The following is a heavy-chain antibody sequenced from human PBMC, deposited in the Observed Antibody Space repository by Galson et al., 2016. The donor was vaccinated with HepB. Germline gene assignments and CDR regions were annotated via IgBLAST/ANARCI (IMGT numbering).Heavy chain of an antibody. CDR1: GGSFSGHY. CDR3: AGGGKGFGAGVPYWFDP. V-gene: IGHV4-34*01. Sequence: ETLSLTCAVFGGSFSGHYWNWIRQPPGKGLEWVGEIHHSGNTNYNPSLKSRVTISLDSSTNPISLELRSVTAADTAGYYCAGGGKGFGAGVPYWFDPWGQGTLVTVSS. J-gene: IGHJ5*02. CDR2: IHHSGNT. D-gene: IGHD3-10*01.